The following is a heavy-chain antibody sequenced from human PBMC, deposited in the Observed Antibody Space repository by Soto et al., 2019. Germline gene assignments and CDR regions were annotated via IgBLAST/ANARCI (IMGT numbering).Heavy chain of an antibody. J-gene: IGHJ5*02. D-gene: IGHD2-15*01. CDR3: ARDIVVVVAATEKTNWFDP. CDR2: INAGNGNT. CDR1: GYTFTSYA. Sequence: ASVKVSCKASGYTFTSYARHWVRQAPGQRLEWMGWINAGNGNTKYSQKFQGRVTITRDTSASTAYMELSSLRSEDTAVYYCARDIVVVVAATEKTNWFDPWGQGTLVTVSS. V-gene: IGHV1-3*01.